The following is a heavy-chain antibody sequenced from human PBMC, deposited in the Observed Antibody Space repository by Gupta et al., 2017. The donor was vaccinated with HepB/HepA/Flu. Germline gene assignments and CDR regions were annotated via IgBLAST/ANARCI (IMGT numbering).Heavy chain of an antibody. Sequence: QVQLQESGPGLVKPSQTLSLTCTVSGGSISSGGYYWSWIRQHPGKGLEWIGYIYYSGSTYYNPSLKSRVSISINTSESHFSLKLSSVNAADTAIYYCARGSSGYAYGFFDPWGQGTLVTVSS. J-gene: IGHJ5*02. CDR1: GGSISSGGYY. CDR2: IYYSGST. V-gene: IGHV4-31*03. CDR3: ARGSSGYAYGFFDP. D-gene: IGHD5-18*01.